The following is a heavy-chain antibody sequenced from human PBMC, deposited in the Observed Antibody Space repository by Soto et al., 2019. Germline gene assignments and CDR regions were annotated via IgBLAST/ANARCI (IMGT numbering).Heavy chain of an antibody. V-gene: IGHV3-23*01. J-gene: IGHJ5*02. CDR3: AKNQGVELVPLATVDWFDP. Sequence: GGSLRLSCAASGFIFENFGMSWVRQAPGKGLEWISSISGSDFKKYYADSVKGRFTISRDNSKSTVYLELNNLSAEDTAVYHCAKNQGVELVPLATVDWFDPWGQGSVVTVSS. CDR1: GFIFENFG. CDR2: ISGSDFKK. D-gene: IGHD1-26*01.